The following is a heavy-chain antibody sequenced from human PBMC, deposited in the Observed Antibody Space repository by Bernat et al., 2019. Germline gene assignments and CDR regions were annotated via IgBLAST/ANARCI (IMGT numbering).Heavy chain of an antibody. Sequence: QLQLQESGPGLVKPSETLSLTCTVSGGSISSSSYYWGWIRQPPGKGLEWIGSIYYSGSTYYNPSLKSRVTISVDTSKNQFSLKLSSVTAADTAVYHCSVYNYDMLTGRTDYWGQGTLVTVSA. CDR2: IYYSGST. CDR1: GGSISSSSYY. D-gene: IGHD3-9*01. V-gene: IGHV4-39*01. J-gene: IGHJ4*02. CDR3: SVYNYDMLTGRTDY.